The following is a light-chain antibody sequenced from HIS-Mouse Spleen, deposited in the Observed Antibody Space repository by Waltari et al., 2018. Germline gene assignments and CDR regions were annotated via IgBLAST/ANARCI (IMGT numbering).Light chain of an antibody. CDR1: SSDVGGYNY. J-gene: IGLJ2*01. CDR3: SCINRKHFEVV. Sequence: QSALTQPASVSGSPGQSITISCTGTSSDVGGYNYVSWYQQHPGKAPKPMIYDVSNRASGVSNRFSGAKSGNTASLTISGLPAEEEACYFCSCINRKHFEVVFGGGNQLTLL. V-gene: IGLV2-14*03. CDR2: DVS.